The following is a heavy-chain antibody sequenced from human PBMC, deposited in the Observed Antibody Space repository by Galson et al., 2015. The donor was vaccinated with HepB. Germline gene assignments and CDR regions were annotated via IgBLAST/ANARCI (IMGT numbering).Heavy chain of an antibody. J-gene: IGHJ5*02. D-gene: IGHD6-13*01. Sequence: CAISGDSVSSNSAAWNWIRQSPSRGLEWLGRTYYRSKWYNDYAVSVKSRITINPDTSKNQFSLQLNSVTPEDTAVYYCARGVVGVAAAEGHWFDPWGQGTLVTVSS. CDR3: ARGVVGVAAAEGHWFDP. V-gene: IGHV6-1*01. CDR2: TYYRSKWYN. CDR1: GDSVSSNSAA.